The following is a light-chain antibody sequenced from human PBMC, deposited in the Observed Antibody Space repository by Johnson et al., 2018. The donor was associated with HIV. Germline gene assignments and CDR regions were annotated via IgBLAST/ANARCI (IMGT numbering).Light chain of an antibody. CDR1: SSNIGNNY. CDR2: DNN. V-gene: IGLV1-51*01. Sequence: QSVLTQPPSVSVAPGQKVTISCSGSSSNIGNNYVSWYQQLPGTAPKLLIYDNNKRPSGIPDRFSGSNSGTSATLGITGLQTGDEADYYCGTWDSSLSAYVFGTGTKVTVL. J-gene: IGLJ1*01. CDR3: GTWDSSLSAYV.